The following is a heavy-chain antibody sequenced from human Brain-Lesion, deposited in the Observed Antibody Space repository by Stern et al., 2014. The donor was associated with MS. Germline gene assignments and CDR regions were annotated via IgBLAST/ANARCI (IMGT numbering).Heavy chain of an antibody. CDR3: ARGRVVPGFQYYATDV. CDR2: IFNSGST. V-gene: IGHV4-61*02. CDR1: GGSISSGGYY. D-gene: IGHD2-2*01. J-gene: IGHJ6*02. Sequence: QVQLVQSGPGLVKPSQTLSLSCTVSGGSISSGGYYWSWIRQPAGKGLEWIGRIFNSGSTSYNPSLKSRVTISKDTSKKHFHPRLTSMTAADTAVYYCARGRVVPGFQYYATDVWGQGTTVIVSS.